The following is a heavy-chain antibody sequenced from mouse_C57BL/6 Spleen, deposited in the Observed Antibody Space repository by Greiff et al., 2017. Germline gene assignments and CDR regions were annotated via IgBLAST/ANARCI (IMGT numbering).Heavy chain of an antibody. CDR1: GYAFSSYW. CDR3: ARWNGSGFFDY. D-gene: IGHD2-2*01. Sequence: LVESGAELVKPGASVKISCKASGYAFSSYWMNWVKQRPGKGLEWIGQIYPGDGDTNYNGKFKGKATLTADKSSSTAYMQLSSLTSEDSAVYFCARWNGSGFFDYWGQGTTLTVSS. V-gene: IGHV1-80*01. CDR2: IYPGDGDT. J-gene: IGHJ2*01.